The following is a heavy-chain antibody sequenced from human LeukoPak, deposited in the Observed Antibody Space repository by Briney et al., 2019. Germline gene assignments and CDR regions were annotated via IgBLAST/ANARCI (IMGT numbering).Heavy chain of an antibody. CDR1: GFTFSSYG. CDR3: AKGKYDSARISDN. V-gene: IGHV3-23*01. J-gene: IGHJ4*02. CDR2: ISGSGGST. Sequence: GGSLRLSCAAPGFTFSSYGMSWVRQAPGKGLEWVSAISGSGGSTYYADSVKGRFTISRDNSKNTLYLQLNSLRAEDTAVYYCAKGKYDSARISDNWGQGTLVTVSS. D-gene: IGHD3-22*01.